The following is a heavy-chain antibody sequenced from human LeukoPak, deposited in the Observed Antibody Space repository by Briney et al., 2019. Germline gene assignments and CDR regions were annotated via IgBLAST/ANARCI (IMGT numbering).Heavy chain of an antibody. V-gene: IGHV4-59*08. Sequence: SETLSLTCTASGGSISNYYWSWIRQPSGKGLEWIGYIYYSGSSNYNPSLKSRVTISVDTSKNQFSLNLSSVTAADTAVYYCARHHSGIGYYFDYWGQGTLVTVSS. CDR1: GGSISNYY. CDR3: ARHHSGIGYYFDY. J-gene: IGHJ4*02. D-gene: IGHD1-26*01. CDR2: IYYSGSS.